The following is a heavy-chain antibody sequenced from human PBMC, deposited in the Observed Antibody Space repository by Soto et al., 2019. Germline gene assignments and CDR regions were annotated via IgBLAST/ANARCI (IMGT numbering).Heavy chain of an antibody. V-gene: IGHV4-34*01. CDR3: ARAPRSSSSYYYYYGMDV. D-gene: IGHD6-6*01. Sequence: TLSLTCAVYGGSFSGYYWSWIRQPPGKGLEWIGEINHSGSTNYNPSLKSRVTISVDTSKNQFSLRLSSVTAADTAVYYCARAPRSSSSYYYYYGMDVWGQGTTVTVSS. CDR2: INHSGST. J-gene: IGHJ6*02. CDR1: GGSFSGYY.